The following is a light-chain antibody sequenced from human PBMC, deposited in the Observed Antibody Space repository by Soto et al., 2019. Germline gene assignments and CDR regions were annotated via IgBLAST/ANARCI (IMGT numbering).Light chain of an antibody. CDR3: NSYTGSSTRFV. Sequence: QSALTQPASVSGSPGQSVTISCTGTSSDVGAYNYVSWYQQHPGKAPKLMIYEVSNRPSGVSNRFSGSKSGNTASLPISGLQAEDEAEYYCNSYTGSSTRFVFGTGTKLTVL. CDR1: SSDVGAYNY. J-gene: IGLJ1*01. CDR2: EVS. V-gene: IGLV2-14*01.